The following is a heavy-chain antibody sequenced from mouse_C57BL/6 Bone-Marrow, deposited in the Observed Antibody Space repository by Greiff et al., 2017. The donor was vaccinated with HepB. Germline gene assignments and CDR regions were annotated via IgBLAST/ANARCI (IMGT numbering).Heavy chain of an antibody. D-gene: IGHD1-2*01. CDR3: VRLRRRTPYYFDY. CDR1: GFSFNTYA. CDR2: IRSKSNNYAT. Sequence: EVQGVESGGGLVQPKGSLKLSCAASGFSFNTYAMNWVRQAPGKGLEWVARIRSKSNNYATYYADSVKDRFAISRDDSESMLYLQMNNLKTEDTAMYYCVRLRRRTPYYFDYWGQGTTLTVSS. V-gene: IGHV10-1*01. J-gene: IGHJ2*01.